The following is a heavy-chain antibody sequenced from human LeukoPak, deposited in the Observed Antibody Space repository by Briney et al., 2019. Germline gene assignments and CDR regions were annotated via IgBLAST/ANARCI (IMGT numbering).Heavy chain of an antibody. J-gene: IGHJ4*02. CDR3: AREYYYDSSGYYGKLDY. CDR1: GFTFSSYG. V-gene: IGHV3-33*01. D-gene: IGHD3-22*01. CDR2: IWYDGSNK. Sequence: GSLRLSCAASGFTFSSYGMHWVRQAPGKGLEWVAVIWYDGSNKYYADSVKGRFTISRDNSKNTLYLQMNSLRAEDTAVYYCAREYYYDSSGYYGKLDYWGQGTLVTVSS.